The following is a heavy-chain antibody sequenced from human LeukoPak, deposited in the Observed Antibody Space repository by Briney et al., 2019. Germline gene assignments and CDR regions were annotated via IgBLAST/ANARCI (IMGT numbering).Heavy chain of an antibody. CDR3: AKAAYFYGSGSYYNDY. D-gene: IGHD3-10*01. CDR2: ISWNSGSI. CDR1: GFTFDDYA. V-gene: IGHV3-9*01. Sequence: GGSLRLSCAASGFTFDDYAMHWVRQAPGKGLEYVSGISWNSGSIRYADSVRGRFTISRDNAKNSLYLQMNSLRAEDTAVYFCAKAAYFYGSGSYYNDYWGQGTLVTVSS. J-gene: IGHJ4*02.